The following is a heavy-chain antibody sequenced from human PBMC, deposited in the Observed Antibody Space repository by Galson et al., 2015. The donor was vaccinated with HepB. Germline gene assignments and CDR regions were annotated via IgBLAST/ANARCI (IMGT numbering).Heavy chain of an antibody. D-gene: IGHD6-13*01. V-gene: IGHV3-21*01. Sequence: SLRLSCAASGFTFSSYSMNWVRQAPGKGLEWVSAISTSSNYIYYADSVKGRFTISRDNAKNSLYLQMNSLRAEDTALYYCARSGSSWFPYMDVWGKGTTVTVSS. J-gene: IGHJ6*03. CDR1: GFTFSSYS. CDR2: ISTSSNYI. CDR3: ARSGSSWFPYMDV.